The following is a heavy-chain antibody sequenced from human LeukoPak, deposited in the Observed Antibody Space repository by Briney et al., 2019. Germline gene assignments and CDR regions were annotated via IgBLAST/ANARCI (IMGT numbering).Heavy chain of an antibody. CDR3: ARDLGYYDSSGYYRAFDY. V-gene: IGHV4-59*01. Sequence: PSETLSLTCAVYGGSFSGYYWSWIRQPPGKGLEWIGYIYYSGSTNYNPSLKSRVTISVDTSKNQFSLKLSSVTAADTAVYYCARDLGYYDSSGYYRAFDYWGQGTLVTVSS. J-gene: IGHJ4*02. CDR1: GGSFSGYY. CDR2: IYYSGST. D-gene: IGHD3-22*01.